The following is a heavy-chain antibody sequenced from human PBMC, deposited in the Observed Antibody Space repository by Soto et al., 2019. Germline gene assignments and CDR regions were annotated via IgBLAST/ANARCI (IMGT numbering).Heavy chain of an antibody. CDR1: GGTFSSYA. CDR3: ARPATIFGYFDY. V-gene: IGHV1-46*01. Sequence: ASVKVSCKASGGTFSSYAISRVRQAPGQGLEWMGIINPSGGSTSYAQKFQGRVTMTRDTSTSTVYMELSSLRSEDTAVYYCARPATIFGYFDYWGQGTLVTVSS. D-gene: IGHD3-3*01. CDR2: INPSGGST. J-gene: IGHJ4*02.